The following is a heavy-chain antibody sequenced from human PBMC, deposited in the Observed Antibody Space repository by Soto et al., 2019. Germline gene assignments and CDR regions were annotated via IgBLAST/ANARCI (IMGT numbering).Heavy chain of an antibody. V-gene: IGHV3-66*01. CDR3: AREASRGFFAMFAFDI. Sequence: PGGSLRLSSAASGFTFSTYSMNWVRQAPGKGLEWVSVIYSGGSTYYADSVKGRFTISRDNSKNTLYLQMNSLRAEDTAVYYCAREASRGFFAMFAFDIWGQGTMVTVSS. CDR2: IYSGGST. D-gene: IGHD3-10*02. CDR1: GFTFSTYS. J-gene: IGHJ3*02.